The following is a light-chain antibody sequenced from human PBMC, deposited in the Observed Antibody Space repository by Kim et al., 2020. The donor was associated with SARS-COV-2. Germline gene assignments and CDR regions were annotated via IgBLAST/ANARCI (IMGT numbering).Light chain of an antibody. CDR3: QQYNNWPRWT. Sequence: ETVMTQSPVTLSVSPGERATLSCRASQSVSSNLAWYQQKPGQAPRLLIYDASTRATDIPARFSGSGSETEFTLTISSLQSEDFAVYYCQQYNNWPRWTFGQGTKVDIK. V-gene: IGKV3-15*01. CDR1: QSVSSN. J-gene: IGKJ1*01. CDR2: DAS.